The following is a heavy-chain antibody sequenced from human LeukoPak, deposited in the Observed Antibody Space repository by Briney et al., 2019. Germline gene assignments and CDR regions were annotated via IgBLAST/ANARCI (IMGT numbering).Heavy chain of an antibody. D-gene: IGHD6-13*01. CDR1: GFTFSSYA. Sequence: GGSLRLSCAASGFTFSSYAMHWVRQAPGKGLEWVAVISYDGSNQYYADSVKGRFTISRDNSKNTLYLQMNSLRAEDTAVYYCAREDSSTFDYWGQGTLVTVSS. CDR3: AREDSSTFDY. J-gene: IGHJ4*02. V-gene: IGHV3-30-3*01. CDR2: ISYDGSNQ.